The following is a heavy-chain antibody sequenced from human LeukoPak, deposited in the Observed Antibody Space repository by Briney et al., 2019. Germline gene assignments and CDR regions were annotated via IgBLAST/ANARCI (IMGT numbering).Heavy chain of an antibody. D-gene: IGHD1-26*01. J-gene: IGHJ5*02. V-gene: IGHV4-34*01. CDR1: GGSFSGYY. CDR2: INHSGST. Sequence: SETLSLTCAVYGGSFSGYYWSWIRQPPGKGLEWIGEINHSGSTNYNPSLKSRVTISVDTSKNQFSLKLSSVTATDTAVYYCATRRGWFDPWGQGTLVTVSS. CDR3: ATRRGWFDP.